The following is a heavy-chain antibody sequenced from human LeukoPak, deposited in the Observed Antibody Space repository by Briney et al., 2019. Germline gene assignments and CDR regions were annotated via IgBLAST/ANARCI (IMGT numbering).Heavy chain of an antibody. CDR2: IYYSGST. J-gene: IGHJ4*02. CDR1: GGSISSSSYY. Sequence: PSETLSLTCTVSGGSISSSSYYWGWIRQPPGKGLEWIGSIYYSGSTYYNPSLKSRVTISVDTSKNQFSLKLSSVTAADTAVYYCARDNYGSGSYYNGYWGQGTPVTVSS. CDR3: ARDNYGSGSYYNGY. V-gene: IGHV4-39*07. D-gene: IGHD3-10*01.